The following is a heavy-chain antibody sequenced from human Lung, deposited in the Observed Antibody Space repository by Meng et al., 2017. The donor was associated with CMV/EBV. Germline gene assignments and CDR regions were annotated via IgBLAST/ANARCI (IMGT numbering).Heavy chain of an antibody. CDR3: ARVLFMGSYYFED. Sequence: GESLKISCAASGFTFSSYSMNWVRQAPGKGLEWVSSISSSSSYIYYADSVKGRFTISRDNAKNSLYLQMNSLRAEDTAVYYCARVLFMGSYYFEDWGQGTLVNGSS. D-gene: IGHD3-10*01. CDR2: ISSSSSYI. V-gene: IGHV3-21*01. CDR1: GFTFSSYS. J-gene: IGHJ4*02.